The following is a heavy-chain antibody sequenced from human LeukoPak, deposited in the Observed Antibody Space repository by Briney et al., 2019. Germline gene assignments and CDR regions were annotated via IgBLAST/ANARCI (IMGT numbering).Heavy chain of an antibody. V-gene: IGHV4-4*07. J-gene: IGHJ5*02. CDR1: GGSISSYY. CDR3: ARERDETYYDFWSGYPWGLNWFDP. D-gene: IGHD3-3*01. Sequence: SETLSLTCTVSGGSISSYYWSWIRRPAGKGLEWIGRIYTSGSTNYNPSLKSRVTMSVDTSKNQFSLKLSSVTAADTAVYYCARERDETYYDFWSGYPWGLNWFDPWGQGTLVTVSS. CDR2: IYTSGST.